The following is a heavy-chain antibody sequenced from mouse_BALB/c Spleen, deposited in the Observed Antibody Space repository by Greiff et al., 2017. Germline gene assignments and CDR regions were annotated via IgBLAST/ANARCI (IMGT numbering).Heavy chain of an antibody. D-gene: IGHD2-4*01. CDR1: GYSFTSYW. J-gene: IGHJ4*01. V-gene: IGHV1-74*01. Sequence: QVQLQQPGAELVRPGASVKLSCKASGYSFTSYWLNWVKQRPGQGLEWIGMIHPSDSDTRLNQKFRDKATLTVDKSSSTAYMQLSSPTSEDSAVYYCAILYEYTMDYWGQGTSGTVSS. CDR3: AILYEYTMDY. CDR2: IHPSDSDT.